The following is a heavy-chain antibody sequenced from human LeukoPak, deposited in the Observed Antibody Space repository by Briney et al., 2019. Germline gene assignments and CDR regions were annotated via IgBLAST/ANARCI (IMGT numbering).Heavy chain of an antibody. CDR2: IYTSGST. CDR3: ARRAGDY. Sequence: PAETLSLTCTVSGGSIRSYYWSRIRQPPGKGLEWIGYIYTSGSTNYNPSLKSRVTISVDTSKNQFSLKLSSVTAADTAVYYCARRAGDYWGQGTLVTVSS. J-gene: IGHJ4*02. V-gene: IGHV4-4*09. CDR1: GGSIRSYY.